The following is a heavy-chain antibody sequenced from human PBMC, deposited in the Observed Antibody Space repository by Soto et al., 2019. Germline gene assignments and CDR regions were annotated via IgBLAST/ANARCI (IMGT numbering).Heavy chain of an antibody. CDR3: ARNFQRYCSGTSCYSSFDY. Sequence: QVQRVQSGAEVKKPGASVKVSCKASGYTFTSYAMQWVRQAPGQRLEWMGWINAGNGNTKYSQKFQGRVTITRDTSASTAYMELSSLRSEDTAVYYCARNFQRYCSGTSCYSSFDYWGQGTLVTVSS. D-gene: IGHD2-2*01. CDR1: GYTFTSYA. V-gene: IGHV1-3*01. CDR2: INAGNGNT. J-gene: IGHJ4*02.